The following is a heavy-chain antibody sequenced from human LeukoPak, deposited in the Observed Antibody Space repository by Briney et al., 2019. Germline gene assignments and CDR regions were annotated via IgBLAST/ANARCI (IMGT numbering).Heavy chain of an antibody. Sequence: PGGSLRLSCAASGFTFSSYWMSWVRQAPGKGLEWVANIKLDGSEKYYVDSVKGRFTISRDDAKNSLYLQMNSLRAEDTAVYYCARSSSGYYYTLIDYWGQGTLVTVSS. D-gene: IGHD3-22*01. CDR2: IKLDGSEK. CDR1: GFTFSSYW. J-gene: IGHJ4*02. V-gene: IGHV3-7*01. CDR3: ARSSSGYYYTLIDY.